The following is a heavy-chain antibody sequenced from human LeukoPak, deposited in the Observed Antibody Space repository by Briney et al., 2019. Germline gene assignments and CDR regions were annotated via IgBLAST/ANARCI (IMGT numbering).Heavy chain of an antibody. J-gene: IGHJ4*02. CDR3: ARAGSSSWPSDFDY. D-gene: IGHD6-13*01. Sequence: ASVKVSCKASGYTFTSYGISWVRQAPGQGLEGMGWISAYNGNTNYAQKLQGRVTMTTDTSTSTAYMELRSLRSDDTAVYYCARAGSSSWPSDFDYWGQGTLVTVSS. CDR2: ISAYNGNT. CDR1: GYTFTSYG. V-gene: IGHV1-18*01.